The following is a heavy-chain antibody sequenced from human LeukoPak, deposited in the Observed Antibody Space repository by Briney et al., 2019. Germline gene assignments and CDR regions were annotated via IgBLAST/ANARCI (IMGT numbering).Heavy chain of an antibody. V-gene: IGHV3-48*02. D-gene: IGHD2-21*02. CDR2: ISRSRSTI. CDR1: GFTFSSFS. CDR3: ARENWAYGSDPFDY. Sequence: GGSLRLSCVASGFTFSSFSMNWVRQAPGKGLEWVSYISRSRSTIYYADSVKGRFTISRDNAKNSLYLQMNSLRDEDTAVYYCARENWAYGSDPFDYWGQGTLVTVSS. J-gene: IGHJ4*02.